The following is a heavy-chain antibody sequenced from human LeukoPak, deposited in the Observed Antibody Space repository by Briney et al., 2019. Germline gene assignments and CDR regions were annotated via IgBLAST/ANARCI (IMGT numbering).Heavy chain of an antibody. Sequence: SQTLSLTCAISGDSVSSNSAAWNWIRQSPSRGLEWLGRTYYRSKWYNDYAVSVKSRITINPDTSKNQFSLQLNSVIPEDTAVYYCARDRDNWNDLSYYYYGMDVWGQGTTVTVSS. J-gene: IGHJ6*02. CDR2: TYYRSKWYN. D-gene: IGHD1-20*01. CDR3: ARDRDNWNDLSYYYYGMDV. CDR1: GDSVSSNSAA. V-gene: IGHV6-1*01.